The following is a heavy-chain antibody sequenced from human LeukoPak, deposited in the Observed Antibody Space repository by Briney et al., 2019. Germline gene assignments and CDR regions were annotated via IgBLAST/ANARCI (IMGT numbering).Heavy chain of an antibody. V-gene: IGHV4-39*01. Sequence: SETLSLTCTVSGVSVSSGTYYWGWIRQPPGKGLQWIGSIFCSGSTYYSPSLKSRVTISVDTSKNQFSLKLSSVTAADTAVYYCARHLAPYYYDSSFDYWGQGTLVTVSS. J-gene: IGHJ4*02. CDR3: ARHLAPYYYDSSFDY. CDR1: GVSVSSGTYY. D-gene: IGHD3-22*01. CDR2: IFCSGST.